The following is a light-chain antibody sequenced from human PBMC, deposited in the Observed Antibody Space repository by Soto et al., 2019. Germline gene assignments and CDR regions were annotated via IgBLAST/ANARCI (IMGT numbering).Light chain of an antibody. V-gene: IGLV1-44*01. CDR3: ASWDDSLIGVV. J-gene: IGLJ3*02. CDR2: SND. CDR1: SSNIGSKT. Sequence: QSVLTQPPSASGTPGQTITISCSGSSSNIGSKTVSWYHQLPGTAPKLLIYSNDQRPSGVPDRFSGSKSGTSASLAITGLQSEDEADYYCASWDDSLIGVVFGGGTKLTVL.